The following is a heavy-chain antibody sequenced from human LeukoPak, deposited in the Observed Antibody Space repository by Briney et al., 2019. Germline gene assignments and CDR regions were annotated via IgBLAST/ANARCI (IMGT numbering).Heavy chain of an antibody. CDR3: ARIYMVRGVTDAFDI. D-gene: IGHD3-10*01. CDR2: ISYDGSNK. V-gene: IGHV3-30*04. J-gene: IGHJ3*02. CDR1: GFTFSSYA. Sequence: PGGSLRLSCAASGFTFSSYAMHWVRQAPGKGLEWVAVISYDGSNKYYADSVKGRFTISRDNSKNTLYLQMNSLRAEDTAVYYCARIYMVRGVTDAFDIWGQGTMVTVSS.